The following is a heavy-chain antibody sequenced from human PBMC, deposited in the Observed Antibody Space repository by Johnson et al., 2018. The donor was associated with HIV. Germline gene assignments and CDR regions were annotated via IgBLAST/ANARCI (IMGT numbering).Heavy chain of an antibody. CDR3: ARSWELGETAFDI. CDR2: ISYDGSIT. Sequence: QVQLVESGGRVVQPGKSLRLSCAASGFTFGDYGMHWVRQAPGKGLEWVALISYDGSITAYADSVKGRFTIFRDNSRNTVYLQMNSLRAEDTAVYYCARSWELGETAFDIWGQGTRVTVSS. D-gene: IGHD1-26*01. V-gene: IGHV3-30*03. J-gene: IGHJ3*02. CDR1: GFTFGDYG.